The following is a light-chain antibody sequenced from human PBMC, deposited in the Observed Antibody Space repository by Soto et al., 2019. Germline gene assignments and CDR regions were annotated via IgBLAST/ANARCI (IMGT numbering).Light chain of an antibody. CDR2: DVN. CDR1: SSDVGTYDY. Sequence: QSVLTQPASVSGSPGQSITISCTGTSSDVGTYDYVSWHQQHAGKAPKLIIYDVNNRPSGVSNRFSVSRSGNTASPTISGLQAEDEADYYCCSFSTSGTHVFGTGTKVTVL. J-gene: IGLJ1*01. V-gene: IGLV2-14*01. CDR3: CSFSTSGTHV.